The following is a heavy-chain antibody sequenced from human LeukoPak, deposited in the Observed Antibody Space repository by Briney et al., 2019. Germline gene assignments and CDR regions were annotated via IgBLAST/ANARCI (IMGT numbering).Heavy chain of an antibody. D-gene: IGHD1-26*01. V-gene: IGHV3-23*01. CDR2: IRGSGDRT. CDR3: AKAAVGDVFSFDY. CDR1: GFTFSSYG. J-gene: IGHJ4*02. Sequence: GGSLRLSCAASGFTFSSYGISWVRQAPGKGLEWVSGIRGSGDRTFYADSVKGRFTISRDNSENTVYLQMSSLRVEDTAVYYCAKAAVGDVFSFDYWGQGTLVTVSS.